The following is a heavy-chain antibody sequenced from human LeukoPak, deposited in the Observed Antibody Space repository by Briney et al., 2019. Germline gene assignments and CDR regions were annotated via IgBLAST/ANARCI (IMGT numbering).Heavy chain of an antibody. Sequence: ASVKVSCKASGYTFTYRYLHWVRQAPGQALEWMGWITPFNGSTNYAQKFQDRVTITRDRSMSTAYMELSSLRSEDTAMYYCASSGGSSWYLDSWGQGTLVTVSS. V-gene: IGHV1-45*02. CDR2: ITPFNGST. CDR1: GYTFTYRY. D-gene: IGHD6-13*01. CDR3: ASSGGSSWYLDS. J-gene: IGHJ4*02.